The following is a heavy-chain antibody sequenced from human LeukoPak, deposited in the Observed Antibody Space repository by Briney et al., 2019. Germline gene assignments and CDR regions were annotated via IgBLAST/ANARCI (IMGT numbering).Heavy chain of an antibody. CDR2: ISGSGGST. D-gene: IGHD2-15*01. J-gene: IGHJ4*02. V-gene: IGHV3-23*01. Sequence: GKTLRLTCAASGFTFSSYSRSWVRQAPGKGLEWVSAISGSGGSTYYAYSVKGPFTIARDNTQNTLYLQMNSPRAAATDEYYCAKRSGGSCHFNFGYWGQGTLVTVSS. CDR3: AKRSGGSCHFNFGY. CDR1: GFTFSSYS.